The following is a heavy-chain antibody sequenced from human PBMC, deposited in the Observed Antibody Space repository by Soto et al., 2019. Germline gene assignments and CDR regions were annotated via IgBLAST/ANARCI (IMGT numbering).Heavy chain of an antibody. CDR1: GFTFSSYG. CDR3: AKDSQMDV. V-gene: IGHV3-30*18. J-gene: IGHJ6*02. Sequence: GGSLRLSCAASGFTFSSYGMHWVRQAPGKGLEWVAVISYDGSNKYYADSVKGRFTISRDNSKNTLYLQMNSLRAEDTAVYYCAKDSQMDVWGQGTTVTVSS. CDR2: ISYDGSNK.